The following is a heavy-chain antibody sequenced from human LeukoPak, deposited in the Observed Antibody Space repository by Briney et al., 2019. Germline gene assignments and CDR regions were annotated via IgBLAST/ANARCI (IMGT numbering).Heavy chain of an antibody. D-gene: IGHD5-12*01. V-gene: IGHV4-59*01. J-gene: IGHJ4*02. CDR1: GGSISSYY. Sequence: PSETLSLTCTVSGGSISSYYWSWIRQPPGKGLEWIGYIYYSGYTNYNPSLQSRVTISVDRSKNQFSLKLSSVTAADTAVYFCARDTSGYGYTDYWGQGTLVTVSS. CDR2: IYYSGYT. CDR3: ARDTSGYGYTDY.